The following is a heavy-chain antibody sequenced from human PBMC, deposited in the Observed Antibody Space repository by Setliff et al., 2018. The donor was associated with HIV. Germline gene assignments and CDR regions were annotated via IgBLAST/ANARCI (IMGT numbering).Heavy chain of an antibody. Sequence: ASVKVSCKASGYTFTNYFMHWVRQAPGEGLEWVGRVDPEDGEARYAMKFQGSVTISADTSTDTTYLSLTSLRSQDTAVYYCATVRIVGATEFDYWGQGTVVTVSS. CDR1: GYTFTNYF. V-gene: IGHV1-69-2*01. CDR3: ATVRIVGATEFDY. J-gene: IGHJ4*02. D-gene: IGHD1-26*01. CDR2: VDPEDGEA.